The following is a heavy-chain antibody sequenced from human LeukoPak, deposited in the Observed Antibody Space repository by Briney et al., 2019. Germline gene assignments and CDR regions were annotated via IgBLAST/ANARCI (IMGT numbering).Heavy chain of an antibody. CDR2: IRYDGRSK. D-gene: IGHD2-15*01. V-gene: IGHV3-30*02. Sequence: GVSLRLSCAASGFTFSSYGMHWVRQAPGKGLEWVALIRYDGRSKYYADSVQGRFIISRDTSKNTLYLQMNSLKVGDTAVYYCAKDQDLYCSGGSCSSTLDYWGQGTLVTVSS. CDR3: AKDQDLYCSGGSCSSTLDY. J-gene: IGHJ4*02. CDR1: GFTFSSYG.